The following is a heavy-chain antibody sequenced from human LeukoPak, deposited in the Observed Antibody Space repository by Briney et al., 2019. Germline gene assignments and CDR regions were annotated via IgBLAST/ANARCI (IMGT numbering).Heavy chain of an antibody. Sequence: ASVKVSCKASGYTFTGYYMHWVRQAPGQGLEWMGWINPNSGGTNYAQKFQGWVTMTRDTSISTAYMELSRLRSDDTAVYYCARSRTTMIVVVITPGFDYWGQGTLVTVSS. D-gene: IGHD3-22*01. V-gene: IGHV1-2*04. CDR1: GYTFTGYY. J-gene: IGHJ4*02. CDR2: INPNSGGT. CDR3: ARSRTTMIVVVITPGFDY.